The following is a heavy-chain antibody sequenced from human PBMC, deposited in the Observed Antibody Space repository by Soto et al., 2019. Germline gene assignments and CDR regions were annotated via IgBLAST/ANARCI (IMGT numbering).Heavy chain of an antibody. CDR1: GGTFSSYA. V-gene: IGHV1-69*01. J-gene: IGHJ4*02. Sequence: QVQLVQSGAEVKKPGSSVKVSCKASGGTFSSYAISWARQAPGQGLEWMGGIIPIFGTANYAQKFQGRVTITADESTSTAYMELSSLRSEDTAVYYCARDLITGTTSYGVYWGQGTLVTVSS. CDR3: ARDLITGTTSYGVY. D-gene: IGHD1-7*01. CDR2: IIPIFGTA.